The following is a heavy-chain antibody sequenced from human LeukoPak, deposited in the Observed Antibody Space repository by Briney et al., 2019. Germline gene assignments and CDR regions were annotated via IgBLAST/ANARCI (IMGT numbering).Heavy chain of an antibody. J-gene: IGHJ4*02. V-gene: IGHV4-38-2*01. CDR3: ARQGPRFGEHYFDY. CDR2: IYHSGST. CDR1: GYSISRGYY. Sequence: SETLSLTCAVSGYSISRGYYWGWIRQPPGKGLEWIGNIYHSGSTYYNPSLKSRVTISADTSKNQFSLKLSSVTAADTAVYYCARQGPRFGEHYFDYWGQGTLVTVSS. D-gene: IGHD3-10*02.